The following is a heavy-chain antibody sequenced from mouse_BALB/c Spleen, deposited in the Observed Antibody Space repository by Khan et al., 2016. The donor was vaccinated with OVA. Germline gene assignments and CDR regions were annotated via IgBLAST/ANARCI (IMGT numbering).Heavy chain of an antibody. CDR1: GYSFTGYF. V-gene: IGHV1-20*02. Sequence: QLQQSGPELVKPGASVKISCKASGYSFTGYFMNWVMQSHGKSLEWIGRINPHIGETFYNQKFKGKATLTVDESSNTAHMELRSLASEDSAVYYCARIYRSDFDYWGQGTTLTVSS. CDR3: ARIYRSDFDY. CDR2: INPHIGET. J-gene: IGHJ2*01. D-gene: IGHD1-1*01.